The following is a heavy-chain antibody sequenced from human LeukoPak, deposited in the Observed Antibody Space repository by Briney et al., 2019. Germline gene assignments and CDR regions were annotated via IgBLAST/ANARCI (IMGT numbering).Heavy chain of an antibody. CDR3: AKGMGEYYDSSGLDY. Sequence: PGGSLRLSCAASGFTFSSYSMNWVRQAPGKGLEWVSSISSSSSYIYYADSVKGRFTISRDNAKNSLYLQMNSLRAEDTALYYCAKGMGEYYDSSGLDYWGQGTLVTVSS. D-gene: IGHD3-22*01. V-gene: IGHV3-21*04. CDR2: ISSSSSYI. J-gene: IGHJ4*02. CDR1: GFTFSSYS.